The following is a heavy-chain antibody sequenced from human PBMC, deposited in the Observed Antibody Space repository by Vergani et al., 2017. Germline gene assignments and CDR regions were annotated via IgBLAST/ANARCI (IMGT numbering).Heavy chain of an antibody. J-gene: IGHJ5*02. Sequence: QVQLQESGPGLVKPSETLSLTCTVSGGSISSYYWSWIRQPPGKGLEWIGYIYYSGSTNYNPSLKSRVTISVDTSKNQFSLKLSSVTAADTAVYYCARVGSSWYRWFDPWGQGTLVTGSS. V-gene: IGHV4-59*01. CDR3: ARVGSSWYRWFDP. CDR2: IYYSGST. D-gene: IGHD6-13*01. CDR1: GGSISSYY.